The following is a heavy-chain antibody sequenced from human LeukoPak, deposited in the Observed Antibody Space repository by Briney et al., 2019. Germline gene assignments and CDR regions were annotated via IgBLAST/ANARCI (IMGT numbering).Heavy chain of an antibody. CDR2: ISSLSTSI. J-gene: IGHJ4*02. CDR1: GFTFSGYY. V-gene: IGHV3-11*04. CDR3: GRDKED. Sequence: PGGSLRLSCAASGFTFSGYYMSWIRQAPGKGLDWVSYISSLSTSIYYTESVKGRFTISRDNAKNSLYLQMNNLRAEDTAVYYCGRDKEDWGQGTLVTVSS.